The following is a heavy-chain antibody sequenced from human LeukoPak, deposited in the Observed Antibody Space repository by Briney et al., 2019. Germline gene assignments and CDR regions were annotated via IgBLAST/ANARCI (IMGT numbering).Heavy chain of an antibody. CDR3: TVETGGDYPHFDY. Sequence: GGSLRLSCAASGFTFSSYNMNWVRQAREKGLEWVSSISSSSSYIYYADSVKGRFTISRDNAKNSLYLQMNSLRAEDTAVYSCTVETGGDYPHFDYWGQGTLVTVSS. D-gene: IGHD4-17*01. J-gene: IGHJ4*02. CDR1: GFTFSSYN. V-gene: IGHV3-21*01. CDR2: ISSSSSYI.